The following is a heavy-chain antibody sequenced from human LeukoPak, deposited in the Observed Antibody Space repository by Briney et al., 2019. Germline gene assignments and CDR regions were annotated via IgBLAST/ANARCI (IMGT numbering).Heavy chain of an antibody. Sequence: PGGSLRLSCAASGFTFSSYEMNWVRQAPGKGLEWVSYISSSGSTIYYADSVKGRFTISRVNSQKTLYLQMNSLRAEDTAVYYCARDRQDNMARIGAFDIWGQGTVVTVSS. CDR3: ARDRQDNMARIGAFDI. D-gene: IGHD2/OR15-2a*01. CDR1: GFTFSSYE. V-gene: IGHV3-48*03. CDR2: ISSSGSTI. J-gene: IGHJ3*02.